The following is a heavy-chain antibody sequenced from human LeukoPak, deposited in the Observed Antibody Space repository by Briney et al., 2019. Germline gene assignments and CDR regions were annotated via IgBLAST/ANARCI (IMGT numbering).Heavy chain of an antibody. CDR1: GYSLTSYC. CDR2: INPSGGST. D-gene: IGHD1-26*01. J-gene: IGHJ3*02. V-gene: IGHV1-46*01. CDR3: ARSSAYYNEADI. Sequence: ASVKVSCKTSGYSLTSYCMQWVRQAPGQGLEWMGIINPSGGSTTYAQKFQGRLTMTSDTSTSTVYMELSSLRSEDTAVYYCARSSAYYNEADIWGQGTMVTVSS.